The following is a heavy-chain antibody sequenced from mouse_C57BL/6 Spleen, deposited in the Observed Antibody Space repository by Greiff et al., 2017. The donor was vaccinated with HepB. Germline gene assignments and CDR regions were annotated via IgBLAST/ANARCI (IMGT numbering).Heavy chain of an antibody. CDR1: GYAFSSSW. D-gene: IGHD4-1*01. J-gene: IGHJ3*01. CDR2: IYPGDGET. Sequence: QVQLKQSGPELVKPGASVKISCKASGYAFSSSWMNWVKQRPGKGLEWIGRIYPGDGETNYNGKFKGKATLTADKSSSTAYMQLSSLTSEDSAVYFCALANWEAWFAYWGQGTLVTVSA. CDR3: ALANWEAWFAY. V-gene: IGHV1-82*01.